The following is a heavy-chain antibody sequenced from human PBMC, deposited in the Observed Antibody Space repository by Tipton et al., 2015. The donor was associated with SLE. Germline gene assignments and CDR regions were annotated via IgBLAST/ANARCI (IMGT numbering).Heavy chain of an antibody. CDR1: GYTFTGYY. V-gene: IGHV1-2*06. CDR2: INPNSGGT. CDR3: ARDPLIIAAAYFDY. Sequence: QSGAEVKKPGASVKASCKASGYTFTGYYMHWVRQAPGQGLEWMGRINPNSGGTNYAQKFQGRVTMTRDTSISTAYMELSRLRSDDTAVYYCARDPLIIAAAYFDYWGQGTLVTVSS. D-gene: IGHD6-13*01. J-gene: IGHJ4*02.